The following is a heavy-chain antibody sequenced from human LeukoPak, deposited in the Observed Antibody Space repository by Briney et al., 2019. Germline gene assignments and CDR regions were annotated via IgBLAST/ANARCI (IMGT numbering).Heavy chain of an antibody. V-gene: IGHV4-59*01. CDR2: IYYSGST. D-gene: IGHD5-18*01. J-gene: IGHJ4*02. Sequence: SETLSLTCTVSGGSISSYYWSWIRQPPGRGLEWIGYIYYSGSTNYNPSLKSRVTISADTSKNQFSLKVSSVTAADTGVYYCARAGYSYGSIVFDYWGQGTLVTVSS. CDR1: GGSISSYY. CDR3: ARAGYSYGSIVFDY.